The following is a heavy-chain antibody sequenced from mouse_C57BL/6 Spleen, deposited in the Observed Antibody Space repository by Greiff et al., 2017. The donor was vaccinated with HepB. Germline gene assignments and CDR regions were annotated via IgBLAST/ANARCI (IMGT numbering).Heavy chain of an antibody. CDR2: IDPEDGET. D-gene: IGHD2-4*01. Sequence: EVQLQQSGAELVKPGASVKLSCTASGFNIKDYYMHWVKQRTEQGLEWIGRIDPEDGETKYAPKFQGQATITADTSSNTAYLQLSSMTSEDTAFDDCVREGGDYACAYWGQGTLVTVSA. J-gene: IGHJ3*01. CDR1: GFNIKDYY. CDR3: VREGGDYACAY. V-gene: IGHV14-2*01.